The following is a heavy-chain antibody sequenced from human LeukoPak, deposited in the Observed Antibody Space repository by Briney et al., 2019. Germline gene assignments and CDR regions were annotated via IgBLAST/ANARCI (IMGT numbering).Heavy chain of an antibody. CDR3: AGLPEY. Sequence: ETLSLTCAVYGGSFSGYYWSWIRQAPGKGLEWVSAISGSGGSTYYADSVKGRFTISRDNSKNTLYLQMHSLRAEDTAVYYCAGLPEYWGQGTLVTVSS. CDR2: ISGSGGST. J-gene: IGHJ4*02. D-gene: IGHD2-15*01. CDR1: GGSFSGYY. V-gene: IGHV3-23*01.